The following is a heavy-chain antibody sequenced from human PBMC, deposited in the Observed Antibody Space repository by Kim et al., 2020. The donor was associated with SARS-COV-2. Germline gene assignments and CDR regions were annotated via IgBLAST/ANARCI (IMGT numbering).Heavy chain of an antibody. Sequence: GGSLRLSCAASGAASGFIFGSYLMTWVRQVPGKGLEWVANIKQDGSQKYYVDSVKSRFTISRDDAKNSLYLQMNSLRAEDTAVYDGVTHAQGSLQRFDY. D-gene: IGHD2-15*01. CDR1: GFIFGSYL. J-gene: IGHJ4*01. CDR2: IKQDGSQK. CDR3: VTHAQGSLQRFDY. V-gene: IGHV3-7*03.